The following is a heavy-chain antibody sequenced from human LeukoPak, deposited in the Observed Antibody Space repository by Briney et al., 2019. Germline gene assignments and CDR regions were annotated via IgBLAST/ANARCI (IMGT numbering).Heavy chain of an antibody. CDR3: ARVPRSYYYYYYMDV. J-gene: IGHJ6*03. V-gene: IGHV4-59*01. Sequence: SETLSLTCTVSGGSISTDYWSWIRQPPGKGLEWIGYIYYSGSTNYNPSLKSRATISVDTSKTQFSLKLSSVTAADTAVYYCARVPRSYYYYYYMDVWGKGTTVTVSS. CDR1: GGSISTDY. CDR2: IYYSGST.